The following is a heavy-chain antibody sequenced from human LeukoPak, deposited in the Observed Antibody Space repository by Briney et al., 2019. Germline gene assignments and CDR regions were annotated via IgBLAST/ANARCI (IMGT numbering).Heavy chain of an antibody. CDR3: ARGRRWLPNRGAFDI. D-gene: IGHD5-24*01. CDR1: GGSFSGYY. V-gene: IGHV4-34*01. J-gene: IGHJ3*02. Sequence: SETLSLTCAVYGGSFSGYYWSWIRQPPGKGLEWIGEINHSGSTNYNPSLKSRVTISVGTSKNQLSLKLSSVTAADTAVYYCARGRRWLPNRGAFDIWGQGTMVTVSS. CDR2: INHSGST.